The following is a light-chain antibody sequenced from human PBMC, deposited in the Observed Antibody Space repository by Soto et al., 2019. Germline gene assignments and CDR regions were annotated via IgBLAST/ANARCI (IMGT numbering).Light chain of an antibody. J-gene: IGKJ2*01. CDR2: KAS. CDR3: QQYNSFSSGYT. CDR1: QSISSW. V-gene: IGKV1-5*03. Sequence: DIQMTQSPSTLSASVGDRVTITCWASQSISSWLAWYQQKPGKAPKLLIYKASSLESGVPSRFSGSGSGTEFTLTISSLQPDDFATYYCQQYNSFSSGYTFGQGTKLE.